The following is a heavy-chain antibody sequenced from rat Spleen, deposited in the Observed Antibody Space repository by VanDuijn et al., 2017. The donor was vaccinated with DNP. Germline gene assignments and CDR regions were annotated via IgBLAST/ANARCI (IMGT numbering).Heavy chain of an antibody. V-gene: IGHV5S13*01. Sequence: EVQLVETGGGLVQPGRSLKLSCAASGFTFSKYGMAWVRQAPKKGLEWVASISTSGGSTYYRDSVKGRFTISRDNAKNTLYLQMNSLRSEDTATYFCAREALITTLFDSWGQGVMVTVSS. D-gene: IGHD1-10*01. CDR3: AREALITTLFDS. CDR2: ISTSGGST. CDR1: GFTFSKYG. J-gene: IGHJ2*01.